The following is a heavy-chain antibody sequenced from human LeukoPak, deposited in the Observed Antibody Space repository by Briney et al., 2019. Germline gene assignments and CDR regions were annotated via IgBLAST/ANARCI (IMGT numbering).Heavy chain of an antibody. V-gene: IGHV4-38-2*02. CDR3: ASPTIFGVAPFDY. Sequence: SETLSLTCTVSGYSISSGYYWGWIRQPPGKGLEWIGNIYQSGSTYYNPSLKSRVTISVDTSKNQFSLKLSSVTAADTAVYYCASPTIFGVAPFDYWGQGTLVTVSS. CDR1: GYSISSGYY. D-gene: IGHD3-3*01. J-gene: IGHJ4*02. CDR2: IYQSGST.